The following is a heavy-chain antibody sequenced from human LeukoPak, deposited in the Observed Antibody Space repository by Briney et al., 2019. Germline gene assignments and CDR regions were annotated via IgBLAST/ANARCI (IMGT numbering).Heavy chain of an antibody. CDR1: GFTFSSYA. J-gene: IGHJ3*02. Sequence: PGGSLRLSCAASGFTFSSYAMSWVRQAPGKGLEWVSYISSSSSTIYYADSVKGRFTISRDNAKNSLYLQMNSLRDEDTAVYYCASFGSGSNLDAFDIWGQGTMVTVST. D-gene: IGHD3-10*01. V-gene: IGHV3-48*02. CDR3: ASFGSGSNLDAFDI. CDR2: ISSSSSTI.